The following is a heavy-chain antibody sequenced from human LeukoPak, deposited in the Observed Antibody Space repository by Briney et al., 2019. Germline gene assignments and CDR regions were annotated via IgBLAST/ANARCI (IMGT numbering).Heavy chain of an antibody. Sequence: SETLSLTCTVSGGSISSYYWSWIRQPAGKGLEWIGRIYTSGSTNYNPSLKSRVTMSVDTSKNQFSLKLSSVTAADTAVYYCARDGSSWYRHWFDPRGQGTLVTVSS. V-gene: IGHV4-4*07. CDR3: ARDGSSWYRHWFDP. D-gene: IGHD6-13*01. J-gene: IGHJ5*02. CDR2: IYTSGST. CDR1: GGSISSYY.